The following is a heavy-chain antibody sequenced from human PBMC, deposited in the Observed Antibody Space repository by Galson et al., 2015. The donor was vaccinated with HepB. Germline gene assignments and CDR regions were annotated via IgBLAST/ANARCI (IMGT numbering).Heavy chain of an antibody. CDR2: ISGYDGST. CDR1: GYTFSNYG. V-gene: IGHV1-18*01. D-gene: IGHD1-7*01. CDR3: ARDSRLELHLNDYYSYGMDI. Sequence: SVKVSCKASGYTFSNYGLSWVRQAPGQGLEWIGWISGYDGSTNYAPKFQGRVTMTTQTSTGTAYIELRSLRSDDTAVYYCARDSRLELHLNDYYSYGMDIWGQGTAVTVSS. J-gene: IGHJ6*02.